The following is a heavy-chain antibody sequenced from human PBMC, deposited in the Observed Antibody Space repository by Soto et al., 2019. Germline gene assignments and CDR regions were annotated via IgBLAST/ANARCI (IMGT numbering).Heavy chain of an antibody. CDR2: IYYNGNA. Sequence: SETLSLTCTVSGVSIGTNSYYWDWVRQSPGMGLEWIGSIYYNGNAYYNPALKSRVTMSVDRSKMQFSLTLTSVTAADTAVYDCARAFGSGSLLDCWGRGTLVTFSS. V-gene: IGHV4-39*01. J-gene: IGHJ4*02. CDR3: ARAFGSGSLLDC. CDR1: GVSIGTNSYY. D-gene: IGHD3-10*01.